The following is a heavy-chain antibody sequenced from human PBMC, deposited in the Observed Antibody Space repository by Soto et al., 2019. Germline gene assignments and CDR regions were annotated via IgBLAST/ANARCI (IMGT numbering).Heavy chain of an antibody. CDR3: AREALTGLGFLRPLVPDKRPYFDY. D-gene: IGHD2-15*01. CDR2: IYYSGSP. V-gene: IGHV4-31*03. CDR1: GGSISRGGYY. Sequence: QVQLQESGPGLVKPSQTLSLTCTVSGGSISRGGYYWSWIRQHPGKGLEWIGSIYYSGSPYYNPALKCRVTISVDTSNNQFSLKLSSVTAADTAVYSCAREALTGLGFLRPLVPDKRPYFDYWGQGTLVTVSS. J-gene: IGHJ4*02.